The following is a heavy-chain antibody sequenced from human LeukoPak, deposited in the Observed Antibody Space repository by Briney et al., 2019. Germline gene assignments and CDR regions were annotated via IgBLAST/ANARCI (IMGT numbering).Heavy chain of an antibody. Sequence: GGSLRLSCAASGFTVSSNYMSWVRQAPGKGLEWVSVIYSDGPTSYADSVKGRFTISRDNSKNTLYLQMNSLRAEDTAVYYCARDPRDSSGYYYYFDYWGQGILVTVSS. CDR3: ARDPRDSSGYYYYFDY. D-gene: IGHD3-22*01. V-gene: IGHV3-66*01. CDR1: GFTVSSNY. J-gene: IGHJ4*02. CDR2: IYSDGPT.